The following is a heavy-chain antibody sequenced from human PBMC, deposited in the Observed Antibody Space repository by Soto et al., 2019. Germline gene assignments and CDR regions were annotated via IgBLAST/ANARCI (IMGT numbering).Heavy chain of an antibody. D-gene: IGHD3-10*01. CDR2: ISWNSGSI. V-gene: IGHV3-9*01. CDR1: GFTFDDYA. CDR3: ADSWLPTSY. J-gene: IGHJ4*02. Sequence: PGGSLRLSCAASGFTFDDYAMHWVRQAPGKGLEWVSGISWNSGSIGYADSVKGRFTISRDNAKSTLYLQMNSLTVEDGAVYYCADSWLPTSYWGPGTLVTVSS.